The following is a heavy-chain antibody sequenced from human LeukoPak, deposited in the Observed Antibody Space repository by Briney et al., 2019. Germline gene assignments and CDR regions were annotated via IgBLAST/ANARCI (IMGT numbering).Heavy chain of an antibody. Sequence: SETLSLTCAVYGGSFSGYYWSWIRQPPGKGLEWIGEINYRGSNNYNPSLKSRVTISVKPSKNQSSLKQSPVPPADPAVYSCARTVRHIAVVTDIRRKYF. V-gene: IGHV4-34*01. CDR1: GGSFSGYY. D-gene: IGHD2-21*02. CDR2: INYRGSN. J-gene: IGHJ2*01. CDR3: ARTVRHIAVVTDIRRKYF.